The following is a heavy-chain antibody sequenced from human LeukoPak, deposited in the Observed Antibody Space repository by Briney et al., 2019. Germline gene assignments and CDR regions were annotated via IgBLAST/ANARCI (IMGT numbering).Heavy chain of an antibody. Sequence: RTSETLSLTCTVSGGSISSGSYYWSWIRQPAGKGLEWIGRIYTSGSTNYNPSLKSRVTISVDTSKNQFSLRLSSVTAADTAVYYCARARNYYDNSGYYYEGDAFDIWGQGTMVTVSS. CDR2: IYTSGST. V-gene: IGHV4-61*02. D-gene: IGHD3-22*01. CDR3: ARARNYYDNSGYYYEGDAFDI. J-gene: IGHJ3*02. CDR1: GGSISSGSYY.